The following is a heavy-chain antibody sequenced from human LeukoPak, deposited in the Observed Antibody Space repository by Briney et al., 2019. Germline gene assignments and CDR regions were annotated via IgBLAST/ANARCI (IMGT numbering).Heavy chain of an antibody. Sequence: GGSLRLSCAASGFTFDDYAMHWVRQAPGKGLEWVSLISWDGGSTYYADSVKGRLTISRDNSKNSLYLQMNSLRAEDTALYYCAKEGDRYYFDYWGQGTLVTVSS. V-gene: IGHV3-43D*03. CDR2: ISWDGGST. D-gene: IGHD3-16*01. J-gene: IGHJ4*02. CDR3: AKEGDRYYFDY. CDR1: GFTFDDYA.